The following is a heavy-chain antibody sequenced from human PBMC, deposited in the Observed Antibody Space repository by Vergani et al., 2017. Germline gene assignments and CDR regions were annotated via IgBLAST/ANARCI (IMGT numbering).Heavy chain of an antibody. Sequence: QVQLVQSGAEVKKPGSSVKVSCKASGGTFSSYAISWVRQAPGQGLEWMGGIIPIFGTANYAQKFQGRVTITAEKSTSSAYMELSSLRSEDTAVYYCARALVNYDDSSGYYRYGMDVWGQGTTVTVSS. CDR1: GGTFSSYA. V-gene: IGHV1-69*06. D-gene: IGHD3-22*01. J-gene: IGHJ6*02. CDR2: IIPIFGTA. CDR3: ARALVNYDDSSGYYRYGMDV.